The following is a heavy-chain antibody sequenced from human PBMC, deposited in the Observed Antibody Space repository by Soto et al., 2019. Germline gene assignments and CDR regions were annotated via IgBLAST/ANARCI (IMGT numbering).Heavy chain of an antibody. CDR2: INPNSGST. D-gene: IGHD6-6*01. CDR3: ARDRPTSSIRARDYYYAMDV. V-gene: IGHV1-2*02. Sequence: GASVKVSCKASGYTFTGYFMHWVRQAPGQGLEWMRWINPNSGSTNYAQKFQGRVTMTTDTSTTTAYMELRSLRSDDTAVYYCARDRPTSSIRARDYYYAMDVWGQGTTVTVSS. CDR1: GYTFTGYF. J-gene: IGHJ6*02.